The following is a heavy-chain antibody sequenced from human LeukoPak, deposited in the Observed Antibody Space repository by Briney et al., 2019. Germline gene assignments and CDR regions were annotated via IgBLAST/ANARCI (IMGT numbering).Heavy chain of an antibody. CDR2: IYYSGST. Sequence: SETLSLTCTVSGGSISTYYWSWIRQPPGKGLEWIAYIYYSGSTDYNPSLKSRVTISLDTSKNQFSLKLSSVTAADTAVYYCARHDPIVGTPDAFDIWGQGTMVTVSS. CDR1: GGSISTYY. V-gene: IGHV4-59*08. J-gene: IGHJ3*02. D-gene: IGHD1-26*01. CDR3: ARHDPIVGTPDAFDI.